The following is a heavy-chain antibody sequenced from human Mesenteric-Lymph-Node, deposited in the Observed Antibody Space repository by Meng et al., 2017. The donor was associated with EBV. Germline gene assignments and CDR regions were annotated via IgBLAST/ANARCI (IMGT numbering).Heavy chain of an antibody. Sequence: QFQLQQCGAGLVKSLEPLSLTCAVYGGSFSDYYCRWIRQPPGKGLEWIGEINHSGSTNYNPSLKSRVTISVDTSKNQFSLNLSSVTPADTAVYYCARVMDADSDFDYWGQGTLVTVAS. V-gene: IGHV4-34*01. CDR3: ARVMDADSDFDY. J-gene: IGHJ4*02. CDR2: INHSGST. CDR1: GGSFSDYY. D-gene: IGHD4-17*01.